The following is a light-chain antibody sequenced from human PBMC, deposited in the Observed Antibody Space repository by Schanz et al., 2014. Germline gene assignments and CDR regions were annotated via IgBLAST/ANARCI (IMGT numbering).Light chain of an antibody. CDR3: SSYAGSNNLGV. Sequence: QSALTQPPSASGSPGQSVTISCTGTSSDVGGYNFVSWYQQIPGKAPKLMIYKVTQRPSGVPDRFSGSKSGNTASLTVSGLQAEDEADYYCSSYAGSNNLGVFGGGTKLTVL. CDR1: SSDVGGYNF. J-gene: IGLJ3*02. V-gene: IGLV2-8*01. CDR2: KVT.